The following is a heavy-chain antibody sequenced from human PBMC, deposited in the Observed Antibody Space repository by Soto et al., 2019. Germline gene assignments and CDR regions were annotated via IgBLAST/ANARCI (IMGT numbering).Heavy chain of an antibody. CDR2: ISSSGSSI. J-gene: IGHJ4*02. CDR1: GFTLSSYE. D-gene: IGHD1-26*01. Sequence: EVQLVESGGGLVQPGGSLRLSCAASGFTLSSYEMNWVRQAPGKGLEWVSYISSSGSSIFYADSVKGRFTISRDNAKNSLYLQMNSLRGEDTAVYYCARIQSGGYWKFDTWGQGTLVTVSS. V-gene: IGHV3-48*03. CDR3: ARIQSGGYWKFDT.